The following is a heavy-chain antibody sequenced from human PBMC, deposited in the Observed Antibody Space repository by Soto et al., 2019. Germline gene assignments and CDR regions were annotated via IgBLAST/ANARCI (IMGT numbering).Heavy chain of an antibody. V-gene: IGHV3-11*06. CDR3: ARVGGVDIVAHFDY. Sequence: QVQLVESGGGLVKPGGSLRLSCAASGFTFSDYYMSWIRQAPGKGLEWVSYISSSSGYTNYADSAKGRFTISRDNAKNSLYLQMNSLRAEDTAVYYCARVGGVDIVAHFDYWGQGTLVTVSS. CDR2: ISSSSGYT. CDR1: GFTFSDYY. J-gene: IGHJ4*02. D-gene: IGHD5-12*01.